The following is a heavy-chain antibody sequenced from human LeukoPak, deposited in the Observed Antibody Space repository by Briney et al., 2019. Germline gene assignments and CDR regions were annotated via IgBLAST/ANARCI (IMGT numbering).Heavy chain of an antibody. V-gene: IGHV4-59*12. CDR2: IYYSGST. CDR3: ASINGSFGGYGGYYFDY. J-gene: IGHJ4*02. Sequence: SETLSLTCTVSGGSISSYYWSWIRQPPGKGLEWIGYIYYSGSTNYNPSLKSRVTISVDTSKNQFSLKLSSVTAADTAVYYCASINGSFGGYGGYYFDYWGQGTLVTVSS. D-gene: IGHD3-10*01. CDR1: GGSISSYY.